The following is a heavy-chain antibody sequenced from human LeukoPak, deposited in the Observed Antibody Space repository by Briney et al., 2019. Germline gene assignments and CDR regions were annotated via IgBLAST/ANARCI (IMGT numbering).Heavy chain of an antibody. CDR3: ARGAPAEAFDI. D-gene: IGHD1-26*01. CDR2: FYNSGRS. J-gene: IGHJ3*02. Sequence: PSETLSLTCTVSDDSISDYYRGWIRQPPGKGLEWIGYFYNSGRSTYNPSLKSRVTISVDTSKNHFSLKLNSVTAADTAVYYCARGAPAEAFDIWGQGTMVTVSS. V-gene: IGHV4-59*01. CDR1: DDSISDYY.